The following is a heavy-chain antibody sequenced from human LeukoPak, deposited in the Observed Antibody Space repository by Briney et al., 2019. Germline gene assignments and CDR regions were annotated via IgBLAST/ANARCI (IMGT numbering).Heavy chain of an antibody. CDR3: AREGGGSYWADY. J-gene: IGHJ4*02. CDR1: GFTFSSYS. CDR2: ISSSSSYI. Sequence: GGSLRLSCAASGFTFSSYSMNWVRQAPGKGLDWVSSISSSSSYIYYADSVKGRFTISRDNAKNSLYLQMNSLRAEDTAVYYCAREGGGSYWADYWGQGTLVTVSS. D-gene: IGHD1-26*01. V-gene: IGHV3-21*01.